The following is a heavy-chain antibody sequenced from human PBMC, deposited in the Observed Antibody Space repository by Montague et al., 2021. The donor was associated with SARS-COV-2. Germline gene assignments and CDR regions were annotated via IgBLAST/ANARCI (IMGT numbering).Heavy chain of an antibody. CDR2: IYFGGGT. CDR3: ARDVGKGFSGYETGGGGDY. J-gene: IGHJ4*02. D-gene: IGHD5-12*01. Sequence: IYFGGGTYYNPSLKSRVTISVATSKNQFSLKLTSVTAADTAVYWCARDVGKGFSGYETGGGGDYWGQGTLVSVSS. V-gene: IGHV4-39*07.